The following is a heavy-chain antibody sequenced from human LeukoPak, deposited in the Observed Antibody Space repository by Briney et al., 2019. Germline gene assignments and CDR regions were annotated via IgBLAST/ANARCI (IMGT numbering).Heavy chain of an antibody. CDR1: GGSFSGYY. CDR2: INHSGST. CDR3: ARRHRILSGYSYGLRTSHYFDY. J-gene: IGHJ4*02. D-gene: IGHD5-18*01. V-gene: IGHV4-34*01. Sequence: PSETLSLTCAVYGGSFSGYYWSWIRQPPGKGLEWIGDINHSGSTNYDPSLKSRVTISVDSSKNQFSLKLSSVTAADTAVYYCARRHRILSGYSYGLRTSHYFDYWGQGTLVTVSS.